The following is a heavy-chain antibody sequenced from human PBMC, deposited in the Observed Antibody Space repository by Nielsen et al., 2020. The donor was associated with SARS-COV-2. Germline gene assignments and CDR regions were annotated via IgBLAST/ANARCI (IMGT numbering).Heavy chain of an antibody. J-gene: IGHJ2*01. CDR2: ISWKSGSI. CDR1: GFTFDDYA. V-gene: IGHV3-9*01. D-gene: IGHD3-10*01. CDR3: AKDMGPVIWYFDL. Sequence: GGSLRLSCAAPGFTFDDYAMHWVRQAPGKGLEWVSGISWKSGSIGYADSVKGRFTISRDNAKNSLYLQMNSLRAEDTALYYCAKDMGPVIWYFDLWGRGTLVTVSS.